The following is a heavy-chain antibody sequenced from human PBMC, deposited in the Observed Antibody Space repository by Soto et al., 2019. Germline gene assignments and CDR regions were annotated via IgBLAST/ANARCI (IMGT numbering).Heavy chain of an antibody. D-gene: IGHD4-17*01. CDR2: ISGYNGDT. J-gene: IGHJ6*01. Sequence: ASVKVSCKASGYTFTRYGISWVRQAPGQGLEWMGWISGYNGDTKYAQKFQGRVTMTVDTSASTAYMELSSLRSEDTAVYYCARTVGYYYGMDVWGQGTTVTVSS. V-gene: IGHV1-18*01. CDR3: ARTVGYYYGMDV. CDR1: GYTFTRYG.